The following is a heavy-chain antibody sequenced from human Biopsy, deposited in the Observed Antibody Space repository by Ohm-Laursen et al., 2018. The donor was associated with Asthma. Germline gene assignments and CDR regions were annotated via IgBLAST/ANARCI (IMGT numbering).Heavy chain of an antibody. CDR2: INHSGST. J-gene: IGHJ6*02. V-gene: IGHV4-34*01. CDR1: GGSFSGYY. D-gene: IGHD3-3*01. CDR3: ARSAKTIFGVVMGSYYYGMDV. Sequence: SETPSLTCAVYGGSFSGYYWSWIRQPPGKGLEWIGEINHSGSTNYNPSLKSRVTISVDTSKNQFSLKLSSVTAADTAVYYCARSAKTIFGVVMGSYYYGMDVWGQGTTVTVSS.